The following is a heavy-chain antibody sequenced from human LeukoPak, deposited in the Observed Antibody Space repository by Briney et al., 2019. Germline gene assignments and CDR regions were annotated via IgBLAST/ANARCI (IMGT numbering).Heavy chain of an antibody. Sequence: GGSLRLSCAASGFTFSSYEMNWVRQAPGKGLEWVSYISSSGSTIYYADSVKGRFTISRDNAKNSLYLQMNSLRAEDTAVYYCARGWDVDTAMIDYFDYWGQGTLVTVSS. CDR1: GFTFSSYE. J-gene: IGHJ4*02. V-gene: IGHV3-48*03. D-gene: IGHD5-18*01. CDR2: ISSSGSTI. CDR3: ARGWDVDTAMIDYFDY.